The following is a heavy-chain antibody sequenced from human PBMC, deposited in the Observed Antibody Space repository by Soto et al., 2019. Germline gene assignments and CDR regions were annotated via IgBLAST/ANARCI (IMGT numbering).Heavy chain of an antibody. J-gene: IGHJ4*02. CDR3: TRGYALNYHTPHY. Sequence: QVQLQQWAAGLLKPWETLSLTCTISGGSFSGFYSTWIRQPPGKGLEWIGEINHIGITHYNPSLKSRVTISLDTSKSQFSLNLSSVTAADTAVYYCTRGYALNYHTPHYWGQGALVTVSS. V-gene: IGHV4-34*01. CDR1: GGSFSGFY. D-gene: IGHD2-15*01. CDR2: INHIGIT.